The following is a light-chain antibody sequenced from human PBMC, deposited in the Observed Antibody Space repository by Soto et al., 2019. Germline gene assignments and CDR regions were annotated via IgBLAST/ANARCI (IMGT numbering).Light chain of an antibody. V-gene: IGKV1-5*01. Sequence: DIPMTQSPSTLSASVGDRVTITCPASQSISSWLAWYQQKPGKAPKLLIYDASSLESGAPSRLSGSGSGTEFTLTISSLQPDEFANYYCQQYNSYPYAFGQGTKLEIK. CDR3: QQYNSYPYA. CDR2: DAS. J-gene: IGKJ2*01. CDR1: QSISSW.